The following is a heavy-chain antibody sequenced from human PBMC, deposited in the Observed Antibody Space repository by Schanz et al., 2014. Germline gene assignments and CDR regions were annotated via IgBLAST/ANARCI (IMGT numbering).Heavy chain of an antibody. CDR1: GFTFDDHA. D-gene: IGHD4-17*01. Sequence: EVQLVESGGALIQPGGSLRLSCAASGFTFDDHAMHWVRQSPGKGPEWVSGISWNSGDIAYADSVKGRFTISRDNPKNSLCLQMNSLRAEDTALYYCARVLGGDEGLDQWGQGTLVTVSS. CDR2: ISWNSGDI. CDR3: ARVLGGDEGLDQ. J-gene: IGHJ4*02. V-gene: IGHV3-9*01.